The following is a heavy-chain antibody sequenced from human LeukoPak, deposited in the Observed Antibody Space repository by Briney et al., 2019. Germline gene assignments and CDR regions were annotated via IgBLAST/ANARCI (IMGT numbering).Heavy chain of an antibody. D-gene: IGHD5-24*01. J-gene: IGHJ6*02. CDR3: ARDGGWLQTQNHYYYHGLDV. V-gene: IGHV1-69*04. CDR1: GGAFSSYG. CDR2: IIPILDMA. Sequence: GASVKVSCKASGGAFSSYGITWVRQAPGQGPEWMGRIIPILDMADYAQNFRGRVTITADKSTRTAYMEMSSLRLEDTAVYYCARDGGWLQTQNHYYYHGLDVWGQGTTVTVSS.